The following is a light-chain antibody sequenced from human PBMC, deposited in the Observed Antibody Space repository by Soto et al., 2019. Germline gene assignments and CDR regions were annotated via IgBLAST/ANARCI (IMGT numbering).Light chain of an antibody. J-gene: IGLJ1*01. V-gene: IGLV2-11*01. Sequence: QSALTQPRSVSGSPRQSVTISCTGTNSDVGGYIYVSWYQQHPGKAPKLMMFDVSKRPSGVPDHFSGSKSDNTASLTISGLQAEDEADYFCCSYAGNYTYVFGTGTKVTVL. CDR2: DVS. CDR1: NSDVGGYIY. CDR3: CSYAGNYTYV.